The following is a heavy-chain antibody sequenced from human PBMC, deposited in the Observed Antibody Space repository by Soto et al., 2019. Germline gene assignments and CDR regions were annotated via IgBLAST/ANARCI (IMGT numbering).Heavy chain of an antibody. CDR3: AKVRSSGDSVGYFDY. Sequence: GSLRLSCAASGFTFSSYGMHWVRQAPGKGLEWVAVISYDGSNKYYADSVKGRFTISRDNSRNTLYLQMNSLRAEDTAVYYCAKVRSSGDSVGYFDYWGQGTLVTVSS. CDR2: ISYDGSNK. V-gene: IGHV3-30*18. D-gene: IGHD6-25*01. CDR1: GFTFSSYG. J-gene: IGHJ4*02.